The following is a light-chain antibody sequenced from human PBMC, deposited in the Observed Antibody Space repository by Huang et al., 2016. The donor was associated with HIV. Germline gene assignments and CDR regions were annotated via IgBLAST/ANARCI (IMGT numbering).Light chain of an antibody. J-gene: IGKJ3*01. CDR3: QQYNKWPLFT. CDR2: GAS. Sequence: VMTQSPVTLSVSPGERATQSCRASQNVSSDLAWYQQRPGHPPRLLMYGASTRATGLPARFSGSGSGTEFTLTISSLQSEDFAVYYCQQYNKWPLFTFGPGTKVDIK. CDR1: QNVSSD. V-gene: IGKV3-15*01.